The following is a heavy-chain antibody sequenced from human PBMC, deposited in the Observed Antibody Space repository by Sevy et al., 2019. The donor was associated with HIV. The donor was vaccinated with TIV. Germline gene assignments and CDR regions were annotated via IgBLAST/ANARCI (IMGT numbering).Heavy chain of an antibody. CDR3: ARAGSSGYYFDY. D-gene: IGHD3-22*01. CDR2: IWYDGGNK. Sequence: GGSLRLSCAASGFTFSSYGMHWVRQAPGKGLEWVAVIWYDGGNKYYADSVKGRFTISRDNSKNTLYLQMNSLRAEDTAVYYCARAGSSGYYFDYWGQGTLVTVSS. V-gene: IGHV3-33*01. CDR1: GFTFSSYG. J-gene: IGHJ4*02.